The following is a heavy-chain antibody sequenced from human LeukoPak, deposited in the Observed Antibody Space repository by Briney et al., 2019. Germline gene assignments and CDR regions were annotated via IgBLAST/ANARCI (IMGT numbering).Heavy chain of an antibody. D-gene: IGHD2-21*01. CDR1: GFTFSNYW. J-gene: IGHJ4*02. CDR3: ARDDSYRSDY. Sequence: PGGSLRLSCTASGFTFSNYWMHWVRQAPGKGPVWVSRINGDGSGTTYADSVKGRFTISRDNAKNTLYLQMNSLRAEDSAVYFCARDDSYRSDYWGQGPLVTVSS. V-gene: IGHV3-74*01. CDR2: INGDGSGT.